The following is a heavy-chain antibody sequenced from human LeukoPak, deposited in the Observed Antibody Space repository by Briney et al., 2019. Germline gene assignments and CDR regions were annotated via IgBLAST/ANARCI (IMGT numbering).Heavy chain of an antibody. J-gene: IGHJ4*02. D-gene: IGHD5-18*01. V-gene: IGHV4-34*01. CDR3: ARAGYSYGRRGSDY. Sequence: PSETLSLTCTVSGGSISSYYWSWIRQPPGKGLEWIGEINHSGSTNYNPSLKSRVTISVDTSKNQFSLKLSSVTAADTAVYYCARAGYSYGRRGSDYWGQGTLVTVSS. CDR1: GGSISSYY. CDR2: INHSGST.